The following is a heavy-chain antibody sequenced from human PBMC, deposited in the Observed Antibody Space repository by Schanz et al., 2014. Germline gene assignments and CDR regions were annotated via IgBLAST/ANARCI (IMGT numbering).Heavy chain of an antibody. CDR1: GFTFSNFA. J-gene: IGHJ6*02. CDR3: ARTYSGSKLGYGMDV. CDR2: ISYDGSHK. V-gene: IGHV3-30*04. D-gene: IGHD5-12*01. Sequence: QVQLVESGGGVVQPGRSLRLSCAASGFTFSNFAIHWVRQAPGKGLEWVAVISYDGSHKDYADSVKGRFTISRDDAKSSLYLQMNSLRDGDTAVYYCARTYSGSKLGYGMDVWGQGTTVTVSS.